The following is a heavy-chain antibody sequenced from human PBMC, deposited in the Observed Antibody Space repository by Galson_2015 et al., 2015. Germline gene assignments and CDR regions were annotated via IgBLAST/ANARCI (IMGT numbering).Heavy chain of an antibody. D-gene: IGHD3-16*01. Sequence: SVKVSCKASGYTFTSYGISWVRQAPGQGLEWMGWISAYNGNTNYAQKLQGRVTMTTDTSTSTAYMELRSLRSDDTAVYYCAINVGGRRGYYGMDVWGQGTTVTVSS. J-gene: IGHJ6*02. CDR2: ISAYNGNT. CDR3: AINVGGRRGYYGMDV. CDR1: GYTFTSYG. V-gene: IGHV1-18*01.